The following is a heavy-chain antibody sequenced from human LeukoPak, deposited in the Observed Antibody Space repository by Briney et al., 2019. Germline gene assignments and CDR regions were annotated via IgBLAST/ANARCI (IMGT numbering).Heavy chain of an antibody. J-gene: IGHJ6*02. CDR1: GGSMTNYY. CDR2: INHSGST. CDR3: ASNPLAYYYYYYGMDV. Sequence: SETLSLTCTVSGGSMTNYYWTWIRQPPGKGLEWIGEINHSGSTNYNPSLKSRVTISVDTSKNQFSLKLSSVTAADTAVYYCASNPLAYYYYYYGMDVWGQGTTVTVSS. V-gene: IGHV4-34*01.